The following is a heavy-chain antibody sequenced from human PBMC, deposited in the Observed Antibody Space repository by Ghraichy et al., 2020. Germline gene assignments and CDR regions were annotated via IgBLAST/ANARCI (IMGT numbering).Heavy chain of an antibody. CDR2: ISSSSSYI. D-gene: IGHD2-21*01. J-gene: IGHJ6*02. Sequence: GSLRLSCAASGFTFSSYSMNWVRQAPGKGLEWVSSISSSSSYIYYADSVKGRFTISRDNAKNSLYLQMNSLRAEDTAVYYCARDKGLWPDYYYGMDVWGQGTTVTVSS. CDR1: GFTFSSYS. V-gene: IGHV3-21*01. CDR3: ARDKGLWPDYYYGMDV.